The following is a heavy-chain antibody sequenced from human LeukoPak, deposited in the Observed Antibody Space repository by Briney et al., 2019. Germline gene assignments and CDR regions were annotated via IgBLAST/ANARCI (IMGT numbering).Heavy chain of an antibody. CDR2: IRYDGSDK. CDR3: AKDTPTTGYHLDS. Sequence: GGSLRLSCAASGFTLRGYGMHWARQAPGKGLEWVAFIRYDGSDKSYADSVKGRFTISRDNSENTLYLQINSLRVEDTAVYYCAKDTPTTGYHLDSWGQGTWSPSPQ. J-gene: IGHJ4*02. CDR1: GFTLRGYG. D-gene: IGHD1-1*01. V-gene: IGHV3-30*02.